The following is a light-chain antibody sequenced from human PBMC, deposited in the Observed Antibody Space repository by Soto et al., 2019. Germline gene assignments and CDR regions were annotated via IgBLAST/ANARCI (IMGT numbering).Light chain of an antibody. V-gene: IGLV1-40*01. J-gene: IGLJ1*01. CDR2: GNS. CDR3: QSYDSSLSGYV. Sequence: QSVLTQPPSVSGAPGQRVTISCTGSSSNIGAGYDVHWYQQLPGTAPKLLIYGNSNRPSGVPDRFSGSKSGTSASLAITGLQGEDVADYYCQSYDSSLSGYVFGTGTKVTVL. CDR1: SSNIGAGYD.